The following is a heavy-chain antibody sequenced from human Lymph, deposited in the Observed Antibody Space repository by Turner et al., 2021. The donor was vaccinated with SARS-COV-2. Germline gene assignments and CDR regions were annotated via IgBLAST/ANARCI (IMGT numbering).Heavy chain of an antibody. CDR2: INYSGST. Sequence: HLQLQESGPGPVMPSETLSLTCTVSGGSISSSRYYWGWNRQPPGKGLEGIGSINYSGSTDYNPSLKSRVTISVDTSKNQFSLKLSSVTAADTAVDYCARRRQWLVHWYFDLWGRGTLVTVSS. D-gene: IGHD6-19*01. J-gene: IGHJ2*01. CDR3: ARRRQWLVHWYFDL. V-gene: IGHV4-39*01. CDR1: GGSISSSRYY.